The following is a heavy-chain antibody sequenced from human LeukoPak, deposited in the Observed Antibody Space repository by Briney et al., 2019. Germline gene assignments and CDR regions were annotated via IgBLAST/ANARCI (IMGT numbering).Heavy chain of an antibody. J-gene: IGHJ4*02. D-gene: IGHD3-10*01. CDR2: ISVYNGNT. CDR3: ARDKRDYYGSGNQIPPLIDY. Sequence: TVRVSCTASRDTLTSYGIGGVPQAPGQGLEWMGGISVYNGNTKCARKLQRRVTMTTNTSTSRAYMELRSLRTDDPAVYYCARDKRDYYGSGNQIPPLIDYWGQGTLVTVSS. CDR1: RDTLTSYG. V-gene: IGHV1-18*01.